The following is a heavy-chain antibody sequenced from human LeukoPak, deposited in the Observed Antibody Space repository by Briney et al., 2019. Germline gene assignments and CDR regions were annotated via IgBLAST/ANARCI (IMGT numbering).Heavy chain of an antibody. CDR1: GGSISSYY. V-gene: IGHV4-59*12. J-gene: IGHJ3*02. D-gene: IGHD3-22*01. Sequence: SETLSLTCIVSGGSISSYYWNWIRQPPGRGLEWIGCTYYSGNSNINPSLKSRVTISVDTSKNQFSLKLSSVTAADTAVYYCARDRNRYYYDSSGYPPYTDAFDIWGQGTMVTVSS. CDR3: ARDRNRYYYDSSGYPPYTDAFDI. CDR2: TYYSGNS.